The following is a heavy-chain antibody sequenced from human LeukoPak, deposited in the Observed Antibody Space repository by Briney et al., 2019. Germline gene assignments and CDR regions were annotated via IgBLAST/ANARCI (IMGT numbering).Heavy chain of an antibody. V-gene: IGHV1-2*02. CDR3: ARDHGKAATIGY. Sequence: ASVKVSCKASGYTFTAYYIHWVRQAPGQGLEWMGWINPNSGGTNFSQMFQGRVTMTRDTSISTAYMELSRLRSDDTAVYYCARDHGKAATIGYWGQGPLVTVSS. J-gene: IGHJ4*02. D-gene: IGHD6-25*01. CDR2: INPNSGGT. CDR1: GYTFTAYY.